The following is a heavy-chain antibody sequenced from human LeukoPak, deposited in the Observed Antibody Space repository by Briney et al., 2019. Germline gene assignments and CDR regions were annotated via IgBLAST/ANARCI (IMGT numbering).Heavy chain of an antibody. V-gene: IGHV1-69*01. J-gene: IGHJ4*02. CDR1: GGTFSSYA. CDR3: AKGYGSYYDFWSGYLFDY. D-gene: IGHD3-3*01. CDR2: IIPIFGTA. Sequence: PGASVKVSCKASGGTFSSYAISWVRQAPGQGLEWMGGIIPIFGTANYAQKFQGRVTITADESTSTAYMELSSLRSEDTAVYYCAKGYGSYYDFWSGYLFDYWGQGTLVTVSS.